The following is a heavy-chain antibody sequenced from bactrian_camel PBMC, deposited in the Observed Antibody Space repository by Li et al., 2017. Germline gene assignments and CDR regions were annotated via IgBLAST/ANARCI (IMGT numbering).Heavy chain of an antibody. V-gene: IGHV3S40*01. CDR1: GHAYSGYC. D-gene: IGHD1*01. J-gene: IGHJ6*01. Sequence: VQLVESGGGSVQAGGSLRLSCAASGHAYSGYCMGWFRQAPGQEREGVAAIDTGDGSTYYLNSVEGRFTISRDNAKNTAYLQMNSLQPEDTAMYYCAAVRCTLSTGLRISNYYAWGQGTQVTVS. CDR2: IDTGDGST. CDR3: AAVRCTLSTGLRISNYYA.